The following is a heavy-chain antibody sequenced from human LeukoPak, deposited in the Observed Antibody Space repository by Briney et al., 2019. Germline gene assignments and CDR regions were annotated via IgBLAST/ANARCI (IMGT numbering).Heavy chain of an antibody. CDR2: ISGSGGST. D-gene: IGHD3-10*01. CDR3: AKDEYGSGSYDY. CDR1: GFTFSSYA. Sequence: GGSLRLSCSASGFTFSSYAMSWVRQAPGKGLEWVSAISGSGGSTYYADSVKGRFTISRDNSKNTLYLQMNSLRAEDTAVYYCAKDEYGSGSYDYWGQGTLVTVSS. J-gene: IGHJ4*02. V-gene: IGHV3-23*01.